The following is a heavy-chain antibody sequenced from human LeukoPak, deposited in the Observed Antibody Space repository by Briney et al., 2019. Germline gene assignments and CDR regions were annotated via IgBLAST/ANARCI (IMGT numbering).Heavy chain of an antibody. J-gene: IGHJ6*02. CDR1: GGSISSSGYY. V-gene: IGHV4-39*01. CDR2: IDYSGST. D-gene: IGHD2-15*01. CDR3: ARRTPPYYYGMDV. Sequence: SETLSLTCTVSGGSISSSGYYWGWIRQPPGKGLEWIGSIDYSGSTYYNPSLKSRVTISVDTSKNQFSLRLSSVTAADTAFYYCARRTPPYYYGMDVWGQRTTVTVSS.